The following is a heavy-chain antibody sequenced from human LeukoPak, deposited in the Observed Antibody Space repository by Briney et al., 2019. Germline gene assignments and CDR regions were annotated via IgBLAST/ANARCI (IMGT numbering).Heavy chain of an antibody. CDR2: ISNDGSRK. Sequence: GRSLRLSCSASEFTFRSDGMHWVRQAPGKGLEWVAFISNDGSRKYYEDSVKGRFTISRDNSKNTVYLQMNNLRGEDTAVYYCAKDRSTTWSFDYWGQGTLATVSS. CDR3: AKDRSTTWSFDY. V-gene: IGHV3-30*18. J-gene: IGHJ4*02. D-gene: IGHD6-13*01. CDR1: EFTFRSDG.